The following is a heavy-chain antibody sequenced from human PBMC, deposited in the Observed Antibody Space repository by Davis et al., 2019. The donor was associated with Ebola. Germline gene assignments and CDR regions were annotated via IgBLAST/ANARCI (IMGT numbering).Heavy chain of an antibody. J-gene: IGHJ3*02. CDR3: VKTRSNWWNDALEI. CDR2: IIPIFGTA. V-gene: IGHV1-69*05. CDR1: GGTFSSYA. D-gene: IGHD2-8*02. Sequence: SVKVSCKASGGTFSSYAISWVRQAPGQGLEWMGGIIPIFGTANYAQKFQGRVTITRDTSASTAYMELSSLRSEDTAVYYCVKTRSNWWNDALEIWGRGTMVIVSS.